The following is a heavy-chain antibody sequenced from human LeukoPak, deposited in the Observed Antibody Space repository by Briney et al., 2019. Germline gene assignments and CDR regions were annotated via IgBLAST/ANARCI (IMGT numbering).Heavy chain of an antibody. V-gene: IGHV3-7*01. CDR3: ARGPWSSSSGFDP. D-gene: IGHD6-6*01. J-gene: IGHJ5*02. CDR2: IKQDGSDK. CDR1: GFTFSNYW. Sequence: TGGSLRLSCAASGFTFSNYWMSWVRQAPGKGLEWVANIKQDGSDKYYVDSAKGRFTISRDNAKNSLYLQMNSLRAEDTAVYYCARGPWSSSSGFDPWGQGTLVTVSS.